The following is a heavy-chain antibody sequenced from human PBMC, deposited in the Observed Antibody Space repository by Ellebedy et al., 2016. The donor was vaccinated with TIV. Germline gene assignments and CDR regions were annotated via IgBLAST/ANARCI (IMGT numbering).Heavy chain of an antibody. CDR2: ISGSGGST. J-gene: IGHJ4*02. D-gene: IGHD2-2*01. V-gene: IGHV3-23*01. Sequence: GGSLRLXXAASGFTFSSYAMSWVRQAPRKGLEWVSVISGSGGSTDYADSVKGRFTISRDNSKNTLYLQMNSLRAEDTAVYYCAKAWSCSSTSCYAFDYWGQGTLVTVSS. CDR1: GFTFSSYA. CDR3: AKAWSCSSTSCYAFDY.